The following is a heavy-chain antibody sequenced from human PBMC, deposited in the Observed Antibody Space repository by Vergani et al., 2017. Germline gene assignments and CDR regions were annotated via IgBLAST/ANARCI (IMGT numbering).Heavy chain of an antibody. CDR3: AGDAYYYGSGSSRRYYYYYYGMDV. CDR2: IIPIFGTA. D-gene: IGHD3-10*01. CDR1: GGTFSSYA. J-gene: IGHJ6*02. V-gene: IGHV1-69*06. Sequence: QVQLVQSGAEVKKPGSSVKVSCKAFGGTFSSYAISWVRQAPGQGLEWMGGIIPIFGTANYAQECQGRVTITADKSTSTAYRELSSLRSEDTAVYYCAGDAYYYGSGSSRRYYYYYYGMDVWGQGTTVTVSS.